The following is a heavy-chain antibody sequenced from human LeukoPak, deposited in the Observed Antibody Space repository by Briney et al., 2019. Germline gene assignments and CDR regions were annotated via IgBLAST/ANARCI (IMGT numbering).Heavy chain of an antibody. D-gene: IGHD1-26*01. V-gene: IGHV3-7*01. Sequence: GGSLRLSCAASGFTFSSYWMSWVRQAPGKGLEWVANIKQDGSEKYYVDSVKGRFTIPRDNAKNSLYLQMNSLRAEDTAVYYCARVPGVVGATDAFDIWGQGTMVTVSS. CDR1: GFTFSSYW. J-gene: IGHJ3*02. CDR3: ARVPGVVGATDAFDI. CDR2: IKQDGSEK.